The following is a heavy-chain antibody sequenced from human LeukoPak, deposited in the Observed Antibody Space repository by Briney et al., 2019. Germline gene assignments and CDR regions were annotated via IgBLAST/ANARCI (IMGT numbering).Heavy chain of an antibody. CDR2: IYPGDSDT. CDR3: ARQWLVEENWFDP. Sequence: PGESLKISCKASGYSLTSYWIGWVRQMPGKGLELMGIIYPGDSDTRYSPSFQGQVTISADKSISTAYLQWSSLKASDTAMYYCARQWLVEENWFDPWGQGTLVTVSS. CDR1: GYSLTSYW. J-gene: IGHJ5*02. V-gene: IGHV5-51*01. D-gene: IGHD6-19*01.